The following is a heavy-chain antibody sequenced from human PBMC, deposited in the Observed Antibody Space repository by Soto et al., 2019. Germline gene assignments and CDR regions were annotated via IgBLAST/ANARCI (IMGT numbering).Heavy chain of an antibody. CDR3: AKEAYCSAGSCLDDAFDI. D-gene: IGHD2-15*01. CDR1: GGTFSTYS. Sequence: QVQLVQSGAEVKKPGSSVKVSCKASGGTFSTYSITWVRQAPGQGPEWMGTIIPVLGLANYAQKFHGRGTITADKSTGTAYMELSSLRSEDTAVYYCAKEAYCSAGSCLDDAFDIWGQGTMVTVSS. CDR2: IIPVLGLA. V-gene: IGHV1-69*02. J-gene: IGHJ3*02.